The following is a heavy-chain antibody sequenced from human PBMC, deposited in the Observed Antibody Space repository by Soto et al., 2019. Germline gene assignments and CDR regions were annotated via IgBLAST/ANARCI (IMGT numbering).Heavy chain of an antibody. Sequence: QVQLQQWGAGLLKPSETLSLTCAVYGGSFSGYYWSWIRQPPGKGLEWIGEINHSGSTNYNPSLKSRVTISVDTSKNQFPLKLSSVTAADTAVYYCASVPVDIVAPDYYGMDVWGQGTTVTVSS. CDR3: ASVPVDIVAPDYYGMDV. V-gene: IGHV4-34*01. CDR1: GGSFSGYY. J-gene: IGHJ6*02. CDR2: INHSGST. D-gene: IGHD5-12*01.